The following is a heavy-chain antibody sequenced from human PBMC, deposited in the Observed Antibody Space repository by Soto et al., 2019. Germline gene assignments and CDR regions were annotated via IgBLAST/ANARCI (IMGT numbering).Heavy chain of an antibody. J-gene: IGHJ4*02. CDR1: GGSIGTFW. V-gene: IGHV4-59*13. D-gene: IGHD3-16*01. Sequence: QVPLQESGPGLLEPSETLSLTCTVSGGSIGTFWWSWIRQPPGKGLEWIGYISYDGSTSYNPSLKSRVTISVDPSKSQFSLKLTSVTAADTAVYYCARDVRESVWLDFNYWGQGTLVTVSS. CDR3: ARDVRESVWLDFNY. CDR2: ISYDGST.